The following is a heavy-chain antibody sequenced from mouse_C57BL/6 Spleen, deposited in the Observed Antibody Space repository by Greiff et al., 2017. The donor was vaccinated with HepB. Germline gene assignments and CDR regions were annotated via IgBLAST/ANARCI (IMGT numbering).Heavy chain of an antibody. CDR1: GYTFTSYW. J-gene: IGHJ4*01. D-gene: IGHD3-2*02. CDR3: ARGDSSGYGYAMDY. Sequence: QVQLQQPGAELVRPGSSVKLSCKASGYTFTSYWMHWVKQRPIQGLEWIGNIDPSDSETHYNQKFKDKATLTVDKSSSTAYMQLSSLTSEDSAVYYCARGDSSGYGYAMDYWGQGTSVTVSS. CDR2: IDPSDSET. V-gene: IGHV1-52*01.